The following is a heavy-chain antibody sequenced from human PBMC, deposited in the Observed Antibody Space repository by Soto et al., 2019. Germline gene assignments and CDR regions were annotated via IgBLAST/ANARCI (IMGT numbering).Heavy chain of an antibody. CDR1: GFTFSSYG. V-gene: IGHV1-24*01. Sequence: SCAASGFTFSSYGMHWVRQAPGKGLEWVGGFDPEDGEIIYAQKFQGRVTMTEDTSTDTAYMELSSLRSEDTAVYYCATSSIIMIVVVTQGSFDYWGQGTLVTVSS. J-gene: IGHJ4*02. D-gene: IGHD3-22*01. CDR2: FDPEDGEI. CDR3: ATSSIIMIVVVTQGSFDY.